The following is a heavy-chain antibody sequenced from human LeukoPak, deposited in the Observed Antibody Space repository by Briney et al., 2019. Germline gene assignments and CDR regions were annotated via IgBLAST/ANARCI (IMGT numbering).Heavy chain of an antibody. CDR3: TTERALYGDFDP. J-gene: IGHJ5*02. CDR2: IKSKTDGGTT. D-gene: IGHD4-17*01. CDR1: GFSFSNAW. V-gene: IGHV3-15*01. Sequence: PGGSLRLSCAASGFSFSNAWMSWVRQAPGKGLEWVGRIKSKTDGGTTDYAAPVKGRFTISRDDSKNTLYLQMNSLKTEDTAVYYCTTERALYGDFDPWGQGTLVTVSS.